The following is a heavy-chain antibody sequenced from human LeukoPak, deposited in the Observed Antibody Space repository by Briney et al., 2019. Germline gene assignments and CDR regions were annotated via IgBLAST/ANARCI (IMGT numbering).Heavy chain of an antibody. D-gene: IGHD2-2*01. J-gene: IGHJ4*02. Sequence: TSETLSLTCTVSGYSISSGYYWTWIRQPAGKELEWIGRISPSGSTNYNPSLTSRVTISVDTSKNQFSLKLSFVTAADTAVYYCARVSYQEGVDYWGQGTLVTVSS. CDR2: ISPSGST. V-gene: IGHV4-61*02. CDR1: GYSISSGYY. CDR3: ARVSYQEGVDY.